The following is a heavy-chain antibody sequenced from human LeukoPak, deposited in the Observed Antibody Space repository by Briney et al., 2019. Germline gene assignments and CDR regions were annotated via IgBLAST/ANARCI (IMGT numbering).Heavy chain of an antibody. D-gene: IGHD3-3*01. J-gene: IGHJ4*02. CDR1: GFTFSSYW. CDR2: IKQDGSEK. CDR3: AKGSFYDFWSGLFDY. V-gene: IGHV3-7*03. Sequence: GSLRLSCAASGFTFSSYWMSWVRQAPGKGLEWVANIKQDGSEKYYVDSVKGRFTISRDNAKNSLYLQMNSLRAEDTAVYYCAKGSFYDFWSGLFDYWGQGTLVTVSS.